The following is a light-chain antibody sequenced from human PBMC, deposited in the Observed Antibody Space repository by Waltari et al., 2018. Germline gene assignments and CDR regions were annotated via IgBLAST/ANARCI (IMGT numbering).Light chain of an antibody. V-gene: IGLV2-14*03. CDR2: DVS. J-gene: IGLJ2*01. CDR1: STNVGYSDY. Sequence: QSALTQPASVSGSPGPSLTISCAGSSTNVGYSDYVPWSQQYPHHVPELLIHDVSKRPSSISPRFSGSKYGNTASLTISGLQADDEADYYCSAHTITLHVVFGGGTKVTVL. CDR3: SAHTITLHVV.